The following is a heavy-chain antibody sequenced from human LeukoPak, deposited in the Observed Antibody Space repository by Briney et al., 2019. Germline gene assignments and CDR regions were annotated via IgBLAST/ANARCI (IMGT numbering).Heavy chain of an antibody. CDR2: INPDGNEI. V-gene: IGHV3-7*01. D-gene: IGHD1-26*01. Sequence: GGSLRLSCAASGFTFSSYAMSWVRQAPGKGLEWVANINPDGNEIYYVDSVKGRFTISRDNAKNSLYLQMNSLRVDDTAVYYCADGGATGLVYWGQGTLVTVSS. CDR1: GFTFSSYA. CDR3: ADGGATGLVY. J-gene: IGHJ4*02.